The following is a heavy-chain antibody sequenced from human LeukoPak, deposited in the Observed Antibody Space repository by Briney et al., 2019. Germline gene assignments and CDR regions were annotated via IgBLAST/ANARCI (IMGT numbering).Heavy chain of an antibody. Sequence: GGSLRLSCAASGFTFSSYGMHWVRQAPGKGLEWVAFIRYDGSNKYYADSVKGRFTISRDNSKNTLYLQTNSLRAEDTAVYYCAKEGLHLDCSSTSCSVGRNYYYYYMDVWGKGTTVTVSS. CDR3: AKEGLHLDCSSTSCSVGRNYYYYYMDV. J-gene: IGHJ6*03. D-gene: IGHD2-2*01. V-gene: IGHV3-30*02. CDR2: IRYDGSNK. CDR1: GFTFSSYG.